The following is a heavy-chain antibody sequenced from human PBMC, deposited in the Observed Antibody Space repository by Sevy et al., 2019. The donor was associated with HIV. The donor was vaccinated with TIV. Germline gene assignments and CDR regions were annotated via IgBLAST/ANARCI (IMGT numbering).Heavy chain of an antibody. J-gene: IGHJ4*02. CDR1: GGSISSGGYY. CDR3: AGAGAIVVVPWVFDY. Sequence: SETLSLTCTVSGGSISSGGYYWSWIRQHPGKGLEWIGYIYYSGSTYYNPSLKSRVTISVDTSKNQFSLKLSSVTAADTAVYYCAGAGAIVVVPWVFDYWGQGTLVTVSS. V-gene: IGHV4-31*03. CDR2: IYYSGST. D-gene: IGHD2-2*01.